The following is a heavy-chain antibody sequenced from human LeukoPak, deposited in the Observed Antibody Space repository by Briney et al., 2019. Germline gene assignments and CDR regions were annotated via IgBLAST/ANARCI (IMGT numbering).Heavy chain of an antibody. CDR1: GYSISSGYY. J-gene: IGHJ6*03. D-gene: IGHD1-7*01. CDR2: IYHSGST. V-gene: IGHV4-38-2*01. Sequence: PSETLSLTCAVSGYSISSGYYWGWIRQPPGKGLEWIGSIYHSGSTYYNPSLKSRVTISVDTSKNQFSLKLSSVTAADTAVYYCVRHLPYNWNYGYYYYMDVWGKGTTVTVSS. CDR3: VRHLPYNWNYGYYYYMDV.